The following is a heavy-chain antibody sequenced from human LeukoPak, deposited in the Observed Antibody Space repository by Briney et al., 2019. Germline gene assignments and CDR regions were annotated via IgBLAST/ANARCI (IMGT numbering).Heavy chain of an antibody. CDR1: GFTFSSYS. J-gene: IGHJ4*02. CDR3: ARDRENYYDSSGGFDY. Sequence: GGSPRLSCAASGFTFSSYSMNWVRQAPGKGLEWVSSISSSSSYIYYADSVKGRFTISRDNAKNSLYLQMNSLRAEDTAVYYCARDRENYYDSSGGFDYWGQGTLVTVSS. V-gene: IGHV3-21*01. D-gene: IGHD3-22*01. CDR2: ISSSSSYI.